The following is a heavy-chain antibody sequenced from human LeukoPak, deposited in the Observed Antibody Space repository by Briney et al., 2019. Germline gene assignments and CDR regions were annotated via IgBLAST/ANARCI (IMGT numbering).Heavy chain of an antibody. V-gene: IGHV4-34*01. D-gene: IGHD6-6*01. CDR2: INHSGST. CDR3: ARGRPWFDP. J-gene: IGHJ5*02. Sequence: SETLSLTCGVYGGSFSGYYWSWIRRPPGKGLEWIGEINHSGSTNYNPSLKSRVTISVDTSKNQFSLKLSSVTAADTAVYYCARGRPWFDPWGQGTLVTVSS. CDR1: GGSFSGYY.